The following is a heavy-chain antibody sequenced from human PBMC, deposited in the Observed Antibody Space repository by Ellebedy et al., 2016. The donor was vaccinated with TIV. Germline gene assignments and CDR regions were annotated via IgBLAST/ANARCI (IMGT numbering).Heavy chain of an antibody. D-gene: IGHD6-13*01. CDR2: FDPEDGET. J-gene: IGHJ4*02. CDR3: ARERYSRVELDY. V-gene: IGHV1-24*01. Sequence: AASVKVSCKVSGYTLTELSIHWVRQAPGKGLEWMGGFDPEDGETTNAQKFQGRVTMTEDTSTDTAYMELSSLRSEDTAVYYCARERYSRVELDYWGQGTLVTVSS. CDR1: GYTLTELS.